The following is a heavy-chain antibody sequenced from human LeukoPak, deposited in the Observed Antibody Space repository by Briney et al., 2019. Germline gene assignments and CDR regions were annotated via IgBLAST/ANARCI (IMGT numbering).Heavy chain of an antibody. CDR1: GFTFSSYA. Sequence: PGGSLRLSCAASGFTFSSYAMSWVRQAPGKGLEWVSAISGSGGSTYYADSVKGRFTISRDNSKNTLYLQMNSLRAEDTAVYYCAKVGGYDYDYYYYMDVWGKGTTVTISS. CDR3: AKVGGYDYDYYYYMDV. CDR2: ISGSGGST. J-gene: IGHJ6*03. V-gene: IGHV3-23*01. D-gene: IGHD5-12*01.